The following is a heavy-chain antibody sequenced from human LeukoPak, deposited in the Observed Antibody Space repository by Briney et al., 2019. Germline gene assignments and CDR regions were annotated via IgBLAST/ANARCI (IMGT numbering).Heavy chain of an antibody. CDR1: GVSVSTNTGA. CDR3: ARDPNFTGWFGFDY. J-gene: IGHJ4*02. Sequence: SQTLSLTCDISGVSVSTNTGAWNWIRQSPSRGLEWLGRTYYRSKWYYDYAVSVSSRITISPDTSKNQLSLQVNSVTPDDTAVYYCARDPNFTGWFGFDYWGQGILATVSS. CDR2: TYYRSKWYY. D-gene: IGHD3-10*01. V-gene: IGHV6-1*01.